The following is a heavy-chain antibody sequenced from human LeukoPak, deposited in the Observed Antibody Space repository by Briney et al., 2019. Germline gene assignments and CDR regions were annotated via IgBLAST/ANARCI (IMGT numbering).Heavy chain of an antibody. D-gene: IGHD6-6*01. CDR2: INPNSGGT. V-gene: IGHV1-2*02. J-gene: IGHJ4*02. CDR3: ARKTAARRTGESSY. CDR1: GYSFTGCY. Sequence: ASVKVSCKASGYSFTGCYMPLLRHAPGQGLEWMGWINPNSGGTNYAQKFQGRVTMTRDTSISTAYMELSSLGSDDTAVFYCARKTAARRTGESSYWGQGTPVTVSS.